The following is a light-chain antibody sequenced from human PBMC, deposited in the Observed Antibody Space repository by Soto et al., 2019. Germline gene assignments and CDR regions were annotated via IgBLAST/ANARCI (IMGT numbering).Light chain of an antibody. J-gene: IGLJ1*01. Sequence: LTQPRSVSGSPGQSVTISCTGTSSDVGGYNYVSWYQQHPGKAPKLMIYDVSKRPSGVPDRFSGSKSGNTASLTISGLQAEDEADYYCCSYAGSYTSPYVFGNGTKVTVL. CDR1: SSDVGGYNY. V-gene: IGLV2-11*01. CDR3: CSYAGSYTSPYV. CDR2: DVS.